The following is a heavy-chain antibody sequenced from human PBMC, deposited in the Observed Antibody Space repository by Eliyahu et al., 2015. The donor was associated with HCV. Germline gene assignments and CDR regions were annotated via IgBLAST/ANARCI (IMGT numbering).Heavy chain of an antibody. CDR3: ARDSGIAGADDY. CDR2: ISRGGNPI. J-gene: IGHJ4*02. D-gene: IGHD6-13*01. CDR1: XXPFGTYS. V-gene: IGHV3-48*01. Sequence: EVQLVESGGGLVQPGGSLXLSXAASXXPFGTYSMTWVRQAPGKGLEWVSYISRGGNPIFYSASVKGRFTISRDNANNSLYLQMNSLRADDTALYYCARDSGIAGADDYWGQGTLVTVSS.